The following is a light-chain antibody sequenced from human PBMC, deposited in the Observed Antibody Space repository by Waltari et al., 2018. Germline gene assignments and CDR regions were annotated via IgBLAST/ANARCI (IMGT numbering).Light chain of an antibody. Sequence: SYVLTQPPSVSVAPGKTARITCGGNKIASKRVHWYQQRPGQAPVLVVNDDYDRPSGVPGRFPGSKSGNTATLAISGVETGDEADYSCQVWDGSSYQYVFGTGTKVTVL. J-gene: IGLJ1*01. CDR3: QVWDGSSYQYV. V-gene: IGLV3-21*03. CDR1: KIASKR. CDR2: DDY.